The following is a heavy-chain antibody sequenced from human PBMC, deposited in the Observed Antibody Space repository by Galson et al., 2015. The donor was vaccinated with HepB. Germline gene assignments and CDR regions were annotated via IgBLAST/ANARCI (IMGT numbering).Heavy chain of an antibody. CDR1: GFTFSSYW. CDR3: SRVFEPDYDFWSGYYYYYYYGMDV. V-gene: IGHV3-7*01. J-gene: IGHJ6*02. D-gene: IGHD3-3*01. CDR2: IKQDGSEK. Sequence: SLRLSCAASGFTFSSYWMSWVRQAPGKGLEWVANIKQDGSEKYYVDSVQGRFTISRDSAKISLYLQMNSLRAEDTAVYYRSRVFEPDYDFWSGYYYYYYYGMDVWGQGTTVTVSS.